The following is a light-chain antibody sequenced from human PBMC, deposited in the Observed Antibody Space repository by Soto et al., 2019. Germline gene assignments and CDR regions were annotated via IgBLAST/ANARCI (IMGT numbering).Light chain of an antibody. CDR3: AAWDDSLNGHV. J-gene: IGLJ1*01. CDR1: SSNIGGNT. Sequence: QSVLTQPPSASGTPGQRVTISCSGSSSNIGGNTVSWYQQFQGTAPKLLIYTNNQRPSGVPDRFSGSKSDTSASLAISALQSEDEAHYYCAAWDDSLNGHVFGTGTKVTVL. V-gene: IGLV1-44*01. CDR2: TNN.